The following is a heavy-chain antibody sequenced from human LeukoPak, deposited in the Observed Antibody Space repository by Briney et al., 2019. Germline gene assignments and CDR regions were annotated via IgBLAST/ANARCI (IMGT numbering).Heavy chain of an antibody. Sequence: GGSLRLSCAASGFSFDDYAMHWVRQAPGKGLEWVSGISWNSGSIDYADSVKGRFTISRDNAKNSLYLQMNSLRTEDMALYYCVKGYCISTSCFVGYWGQGTLVTVSS. CDR1: GFSFDDYA. CDR3: VKGYCISTSCFVGY. V-gene: IGHV3-9*03. D-gene: IGHD2-2*01. J-gene: IGHJ4*02. CDR2: ISWNSGSI.